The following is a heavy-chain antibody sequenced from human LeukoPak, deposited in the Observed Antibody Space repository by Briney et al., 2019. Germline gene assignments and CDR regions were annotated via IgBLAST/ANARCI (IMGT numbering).Heavy chain of an antibody. CDR3: ARDRRFGELYDP. Sequence: GASVKVSCKASGGTFSSYAISWVRQAPGQGLEWMGGIIPIFGTANYAQKFLGRVTITADESTSTAYMELSSLRSEDTAVYYCARDRRFGELYDPWGQGTLVTVSS. CDR1: GGTFSSYA. D-gene: IGHD3-10*01. CDR2: IIPIFGTA. J-gene: IGHJ5*02. V-gene: IGHV1-69*01.